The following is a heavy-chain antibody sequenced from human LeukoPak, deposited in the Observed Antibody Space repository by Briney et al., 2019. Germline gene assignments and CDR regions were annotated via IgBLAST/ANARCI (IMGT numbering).Heavy chain of an antibody. J-gene: IGHJ4*02. D-gene: IGHD3-3*02. CDR2: ISGSGTTT. CDR1: GLTCRAFE. Sequence: AAGLTCRAFEKIWVGEPSGKGLEWVATISGSGTTTNYADSVKGRFTVSRDIFRNTLYLQMSSLRAEDTAIYYCAKDQSFSDWGQGTLVTVSS. CDR3: AKDQSFSD. V-gene: IGHV3-23*01.